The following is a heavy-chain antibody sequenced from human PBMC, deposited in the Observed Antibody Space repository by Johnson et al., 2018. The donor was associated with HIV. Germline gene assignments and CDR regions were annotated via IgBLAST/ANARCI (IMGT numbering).Heavy chain of an antibody. CDR2: ISYDGSNK. CDR1: GFTFSSYP. Sequence: QVQLVESGGGVVQPGRSLRLSCPASGFTFSSYPMHWVRQAPGKGLEWVAVISYDGSNKYYADSVKVRFTISRDNSKNTLYLKMNSLRAEDTAVYYCAKVLIVATGERAFDIWGQGTMVTVSS. CDR3: AKVLIVATGERAFDI. J-gene: IGHJ3*02. V-gene: IGHV3-30*04. D-gene: IGHD5-12*01.